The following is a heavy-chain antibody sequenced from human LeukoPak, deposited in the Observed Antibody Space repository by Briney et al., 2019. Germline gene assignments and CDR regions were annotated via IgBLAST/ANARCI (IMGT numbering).Heavy chain of an antibody. D-gene: IGHD3-9*01. CDR2: IITVLGKA. J-gene: IGHJ4*02. CDR3: ARLIDYTGYD. CDR1: GGMFTIQV. V-gene: IGHV1-69*10. Sequence: SVKVSCKPSGGMFTIQVITTVRQSARQGLEWMGGIITVLGKANYAQKFQGRVSITADESTKTVFMELSRLTSEDTAVYYCARLIDYTGYDWGKGTLVTVSP.